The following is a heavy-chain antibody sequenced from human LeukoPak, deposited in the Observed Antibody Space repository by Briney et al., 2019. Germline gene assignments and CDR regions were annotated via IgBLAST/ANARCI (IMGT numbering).Heavy chain of an antibody. D-gene: IGHD3-10*01. J-gene: IGHJ4*02. CDR2: IYTSGST. Sequence: PSETLSLTCTVSGGSISSGSYYWSWIRQPAGKGLEWIGRIYTSGSTNYNPSLKSRVTISVDTSKNQFSLKLSSVTAADTAVYYCAGAIVRGFRDPGYFDYWGQGTLVTVSS. CDR3: AGAIVRGFRDPGYFDY. V-gene: IGHV4-61*02. CDR1: GGSISSGSYY.